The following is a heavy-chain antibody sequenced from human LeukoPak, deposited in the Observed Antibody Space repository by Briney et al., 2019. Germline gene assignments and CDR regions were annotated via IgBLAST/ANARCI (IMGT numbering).Heavy chain of an antibody. CDR3: ASTSSSWSGYFDY. CDR2: IYHSGST. Sequence: PSETLSLTCAVSGGSISSSNWWSWVRQPPGKGLEWIGEIYHSGSTNYNPSLKSRVTISVDKSKNQFSLKLSSVTAADTAVYYCASTSSSWSGYFDYWGQGTLVTVSS. CDR1: GGSISSSNW. J-gene: IGHJ4*02. D-gene: IGHD6-13*01. V-gene: IGHV4-4*02.